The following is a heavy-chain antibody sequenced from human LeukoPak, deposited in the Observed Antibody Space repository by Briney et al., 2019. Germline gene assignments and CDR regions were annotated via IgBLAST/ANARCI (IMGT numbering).Heavy chain of an antibody. D-gene: IGHD3-22*01. CDR3: ASFPTDSSGYYYYYYYMDV. CDR2: IYHSGST. J-gene: IGHJ6*03. V-gene: IGHV4-38-2*02. Sequence: SSETLSLTCTVSGYSISSGYYWGWIRQPPGKGLEWIGSIYHSGSTYYNPSLKSRVTISVDTSKNQFSLKLGSVTAADTAVYYCASFPTDSSGYYYYYYYMDVWGKGTTVTVSS. CDR1: GYSISSGYY.